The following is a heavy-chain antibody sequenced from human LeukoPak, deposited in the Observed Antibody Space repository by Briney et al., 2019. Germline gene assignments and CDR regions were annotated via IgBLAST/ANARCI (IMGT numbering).Heavy chain of an antibody. CDR3: ARTHSSSWSGWFDP. CDR1: GFSFSSYG. D-gene: IGHD6-13*01. CDR2: ISSSSTSI. V-gene: IGHV3-48*04. Sequence: GGSLRLSCAASGFSFSSYGMDWVRQAPGKGLEWVSYISSSSTSIYYADSVKGRFTISRDNAKNSLFLQMNSLRAEDTAVYYCARTHSSSWSGWFDPWGQGILVTVSS. J-gene: IGHJ5*02.